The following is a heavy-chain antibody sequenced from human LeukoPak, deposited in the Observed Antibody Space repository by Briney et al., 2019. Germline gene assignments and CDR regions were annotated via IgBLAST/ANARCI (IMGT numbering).Heavy chain of an antibody. V-gene: IGHV4-34*01. CDR1: GGSFSGYY. D-gene: IGHD3-3*01. Sequence: PSETLSLTCAVYGGSFSGYYWSWIRQPPGKGLEWIGEINHSGSTNYNPSLKSRVTISVDTSKNQFSLKLSSVTAADTAVYYCARARITIFGCYFDYWGQGTPVTVSS. J-gene: IGHJ4*02. CDR3: ARARITIFGCYFDY. CDR2: INHSGST.